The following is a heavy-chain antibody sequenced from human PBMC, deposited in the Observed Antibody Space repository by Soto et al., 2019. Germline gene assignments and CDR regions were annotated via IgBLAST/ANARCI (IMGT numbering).Heavy chain of an antibody. V-gene: IGHV3-15*01. D-gene: IGHD2-15*01. CDR2: IKSKTDGGTT. J-gene: IGHJ3*02. CDR3: TTDRCSGGSCYDAFDI. Sequence: GGSLILSCAASGFTFSNAWMSWVRQAPGKGLEWVGRIKSKTDGGTTDYAAPMKGRFTISRDDSKNTLYLQMNSLKTEDTAVYYCTTDRCSGGSCYDAFDIWGQGTMVTVSS. CDR1: GFTFSNAW.